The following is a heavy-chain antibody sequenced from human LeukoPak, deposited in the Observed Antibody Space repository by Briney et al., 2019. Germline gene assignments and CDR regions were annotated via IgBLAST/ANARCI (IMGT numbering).Heavy chain of an antibody. D-gene: IGHD3-22*01. CDR2: ISGSGGST. CDR1: QFTFNGSW. Sequence: PGGSLRLSCADSQFTFNGSWMNWVRQAPGRGLEWVSTISGSGGSTYYADSVKGRFTISRDNSKNTLYLLMNSLRAEDTAVYYCAKGGGSGYYNHFDYWGQGTLVTVSS. V-gene: IGHV3-23*01. CDR3: AKGGGSGYYNHFDY. J-gene: IGHJ4*02.